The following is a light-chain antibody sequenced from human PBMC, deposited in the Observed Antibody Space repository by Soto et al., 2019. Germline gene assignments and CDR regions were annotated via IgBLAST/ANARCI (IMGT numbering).Light chain of an antibody. CDR2: EVS. CDR1: SSDVGAYNL. CDR3: CSYAGVTWGYV. Sequence: QSALTQPASVSGSPGQSITISCTGTSSDVGAYNLVSWYQHYSGKAPKLLIYEVSQWPSGISDRFSGSKSGNTASLTISGLQAEDDADYYCCSYAGVTWGYVLVTGTRSPS. J-gene: IGLJ1*01. V-gene: IGLV2-23*02.